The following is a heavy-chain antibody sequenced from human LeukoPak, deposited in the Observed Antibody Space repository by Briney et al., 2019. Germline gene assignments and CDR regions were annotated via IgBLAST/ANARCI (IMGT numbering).Heavy chain of an antibody. CDR2: IGGSGENT. CDR1: GFTFSSCA. J-gene: IGHJ4*02. CDR3: AKDRDYYGFHFDY. V-gene: IGHV3-23*01. D-gene: IGHD3-10*01. Sequence: GGSLRLSCAASGFTFSSCAMSWVRQAPGKGLVWVSGIGGSGENTFYADSVKGRFTISRDNSKNTLYLQMNSLRAEDTAVYYCAKDRDYYGFHFDYWGQGTLVTVSS.